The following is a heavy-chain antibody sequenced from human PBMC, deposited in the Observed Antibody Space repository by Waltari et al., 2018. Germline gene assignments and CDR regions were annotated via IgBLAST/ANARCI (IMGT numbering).Heavy chain of an antibody. CDR1: GFTFSSYG. J-gene: IGHJ2*01. V-gene: IGHV3-30*02. Sequence: QVQLVESGGGVVQPGGSLRLSCAASGFTFSSYGMHWVRQAPGKGLEWVAFIRYDGSNKYYADSVKGRFTISRDNSKNTLYLQMNSLRAEDTAVYYCAKILSGSYLTSGYFDLWGRGTLVTVSS. D-gene: IGHD1-26*01. CDR3: AKILSGSYLTSGYFDL. CDR2: IRYDGSNK.